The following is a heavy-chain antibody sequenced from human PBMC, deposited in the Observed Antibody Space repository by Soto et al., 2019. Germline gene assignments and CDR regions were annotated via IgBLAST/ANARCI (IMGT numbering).Heavy chain of an antibody. D-gene: IGHD3-22*01. CDR1: GYSFTSYW. CDR3: ARHYDSSGYYYYGMDV. CDR2: IDPSDSYT. V-gene: IGHV5-10-1*01. J-gene: IGHJ6*02. Sequence: GESLKISCKGSGYSFTSYWISWVRQMPGKGLEWMGRIDPSDSYTNYSPSFQGHVTISAGKSISTAYLQWSSLKASDTAMYYCARHYDSSGYYYYGMDVWGQGTTVTVSS.